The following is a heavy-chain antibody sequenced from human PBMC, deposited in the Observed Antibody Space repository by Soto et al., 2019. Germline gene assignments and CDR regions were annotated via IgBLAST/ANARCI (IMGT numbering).Heavy chain of an antibody. Sequence: PGGSMRLSCAASGFTFSTYDMHWVRQTTGKGLEWVSAIGTAGDKYYPGSVTGRFTISREDAKNSMFLQMDSLRAGDTAVYYCARRRGPAYMWLFNLWGRGTLVTVS. V-gene: IGHV3-13*01. J-gene: IGHJ2*01. D-gene: IGHD3-22*01. CDR2: IGTAGDK. CDR1: GFTFSTYD. CDR3: ARRRGPAYMWLFNL.